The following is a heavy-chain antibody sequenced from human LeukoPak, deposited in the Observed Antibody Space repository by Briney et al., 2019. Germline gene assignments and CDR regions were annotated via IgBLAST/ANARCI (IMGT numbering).Heavy chain of an antibody. Sequence: SQTLSLTCTVSGGSISSGGYYWSWIRQPPGKGLEWIGYIYHSGSTYYNPSLKSRVTISVDRSKNQFSLKLSSVTAADTAVYYCALNYYDSSGYLTVDYWGQGTLVTVSS. J-gene: IGHJ4*02. V-gene: IGHV4-30-2*01. D-gene: IGHD3-22*01. CDR2: IYHSGST. CDR3: ALNYYDSSGYLTVDY. CDR1: GGSISSGGYY.